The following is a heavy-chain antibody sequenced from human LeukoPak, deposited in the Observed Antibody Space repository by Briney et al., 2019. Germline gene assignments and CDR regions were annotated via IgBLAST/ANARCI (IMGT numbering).Heavy chain of an antibody. J-gene: IGHJ6*02. CDR2: ISTYNGNT. Sequence: ASVKVSCKASGYRFTNYGISWVRQAPGQGLEWMGWISTYNGNTNYPENLQGRVTLATDTSTSTVYMELRSLRSDDTAVYYCARELRNGFGEFKYGMDVWGQGTTVTVSS. D-gene: IGHD3-10*01. CDR1: GYRFTNYG. CDR3: ARELRNGFGEFKYGMDV. V-gene: IGHV1-18*01.